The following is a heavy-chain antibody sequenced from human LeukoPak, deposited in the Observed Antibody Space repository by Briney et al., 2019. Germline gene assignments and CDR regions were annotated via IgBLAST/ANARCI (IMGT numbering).Heavy chain of an antibody. D-gene: IGHD1-26*01. CDR2: ISAYNGNT. CDR1: GYTFTNYG. Sequence: GASVKVSCKASGYTFTNYGISWVRQAPGQGLEWMGWISAYNGNTNYAQKLQGRVTMTTDTSTSTAYMELRSLRSDDTAVYYCARIVGAFGGGPDNWFDPWGQGTLVTVSS. CDR3: ARIVGAFGGGPDNWFDP. V-gene: IGHV1-18*01. J-gene: IGHJ5*02.